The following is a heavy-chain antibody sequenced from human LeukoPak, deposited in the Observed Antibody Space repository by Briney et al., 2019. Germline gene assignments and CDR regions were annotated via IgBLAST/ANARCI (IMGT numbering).Heavy chain of an antibody. CDR2: LTGSGGST. CDR1: GFTFSSYA. CDR3: AKDQGHFDY. V-gene: IGHV3-23*01. J-gene: IGHJ4*02. Sequence: GGSRRLSCAASGFTFSSYAMSWVRQAPGKGREWVSALTGSGGSTYYADSVKGRFTISRDNAKNTLYLPMNSLRAEDTAVYFCAKDQGHFDYWGQGALVTVSS.